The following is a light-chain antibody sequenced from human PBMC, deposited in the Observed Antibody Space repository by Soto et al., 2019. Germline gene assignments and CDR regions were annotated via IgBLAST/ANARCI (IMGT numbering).Light chain of an antibody. J-gene: IGLJ2*01. CDR3: AAWDDSLNGVV. CDR2: SSN. Sequence: QSVLTQPPSASGTPGQRVTISCSGSSSNIGSNSVNWYQQLPGTAPKLLMYSSNQRPSGVPDRCSGPKSGTSASLAISGRQSEDEADYYCAAWDDSLNGVVFGGGTKLTVL. V-gene: IGLV1-44*01. CDR1: SSNIGSNS.